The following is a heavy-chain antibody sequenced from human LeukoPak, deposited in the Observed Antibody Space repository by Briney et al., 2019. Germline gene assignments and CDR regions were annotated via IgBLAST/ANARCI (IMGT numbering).Heavy chain of an antibody. Sequence: GGSLRLSCAASGFTFSIYAMSWVRQAPGKGLQWVSSITSRGESTWYVGSVKGRFTITRDNSENTLYLQMHSLRAEDTAVYYCARDRPNYYGSDGHYYRRDGDYWGRGTLVSVSS. CDR2: ITSRGEST. J-gene: IGHJ4*02. V-gene: IGHV3-23*01. D-gene: IGHD3-22*01. CDR3: ARDRPNYYGSDGHYYRRDGDY. CDR1: GFTFSIYA.